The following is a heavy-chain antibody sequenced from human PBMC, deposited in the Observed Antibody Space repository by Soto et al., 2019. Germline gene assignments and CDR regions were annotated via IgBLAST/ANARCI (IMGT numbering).Heavy chain of an antibody. J-gene: IGHJ3*02. CDR1: GGSFCGYY. Sequence: SETPSITCAVCGGSFCGYYWSWIRQPPGKGLEWIGEINHSGSTNYNPSLKSRVTISVGTSKNQFSLKLSSVTAADTAVYYCARVYAWGEGSPEAFDIWGQGTMVTVSS. CDR3: ARVYAWGEGSPEAFDI. CDR2: INHSGST. V-gene: IGHV4-34*01. D-gene: IGHD3-16*01.